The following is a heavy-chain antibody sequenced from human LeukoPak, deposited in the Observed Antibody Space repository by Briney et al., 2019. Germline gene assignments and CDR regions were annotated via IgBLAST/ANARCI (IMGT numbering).Heavy chain of an antibody. CDR1: GYTSSGYS. D-gene: IGHD1-20*01. V-gene: IGHV1-2*06. Sequence: GASVKVSCKASGYTSSGYSMHWVRQAPGQGLEWMGRINPNSGVTYYAQKFQGRVTMTSDTSITTAYMELSSLTSDDTATYYCARDASNWSAFDSWGQGTLVIVSS. CDR3: ARDASNWSAFDS. J-gene: IGHJ5*01. CDR2: INPNSGVT.